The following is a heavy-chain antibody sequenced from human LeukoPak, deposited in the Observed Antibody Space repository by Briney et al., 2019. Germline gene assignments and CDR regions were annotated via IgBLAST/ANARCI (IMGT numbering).Heavy chain of an antibody. J-gene: IGHJ4*02. CDR2: ISYDGSNK. CDR1: GFTFSGYG. Sequence: GGSLRLSCAASGFTFSGYGMHWVRQAPGKGLEWVAVISYDGSNKYYADSVKGRFTISRDNSKNTLYLQMNSLRAEDTAVYYCAKDDRYFDWFSRIDYWGQGTLVTVSS. CDR3: AKDDRYFDWFSRIDY. D-gene: IGHD3-9*01. V-gene: IGHV3-30*18.